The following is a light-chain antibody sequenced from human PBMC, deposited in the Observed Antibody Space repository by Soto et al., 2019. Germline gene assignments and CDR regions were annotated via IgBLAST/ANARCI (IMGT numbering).Light chain of an antibody. J-gene: IGKJ5*01. Sequence: DIPMTQSPSSLSASVGDRVTITCRPSQGIAPYLAWYQQKPGRAPKLLINAASILQNGVPSRFSGSGSGTDFTLTISSLQPEDFATYYCQQLDSYLPFGQGTRLEIK. CDR3: QQLDSYLP. CDR2: AAS. V-gene: IGKV1-9*01. CDR1: QGIAPY.